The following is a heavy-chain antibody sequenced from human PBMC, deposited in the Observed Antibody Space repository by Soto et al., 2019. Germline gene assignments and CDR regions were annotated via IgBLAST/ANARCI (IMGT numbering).Heavy chain of an antibody. Sequence: ASETLSLTCTVSGDSITSNSYFWAWIRQPPGKGLEWIGSIYYSGTTYYNPSLKSRVTISVDRSKNQFSLKLSSVTAADTAVYYCARHFSVDYFPSWGQGALVT. CDR1: GDSITSNSYF. V-gene: IGHV4-39*01. CDR3: ARHFSVDYFPS. CDR2: IYYSGTT. J-gene: IGHJ4*02.